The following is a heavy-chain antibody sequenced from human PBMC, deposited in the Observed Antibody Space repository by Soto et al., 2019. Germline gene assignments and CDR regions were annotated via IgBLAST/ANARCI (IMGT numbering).Heavy chain of an antibody. CDR3: ARGYDWFDP. V-gene: IGHV4-59*01. CDR2: IYYSGST. Sequence: QVQLQESGPGLVEPSETLSLTCSVSGDSISSSYWSWIRQPPGKGMEWIGYIYYSGSTNYNPSLKSRVTISLDTSKNQFSLKVSSVTAADTAVYYCARGYDWFDPWGQGPLVTVSS. CDR1: GDSISSSY. D-gene: IGHD5-12*01. J-gene: IGHJ5*02.